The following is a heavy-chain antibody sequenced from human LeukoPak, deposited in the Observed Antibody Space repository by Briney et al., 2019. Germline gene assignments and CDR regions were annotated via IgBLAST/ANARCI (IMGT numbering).Heavy chain of an antibody. Sequence: GGSLRLSCAASGFTFSSYAMAWVRQAPGKGLEWVSSITIGGGRTYYADSVNGRFTISRDNSKNTLFLQMNSLGTEDTAIYHCARGGNWGYFDYWGQGTLVTVSS. CDR1: GFTFSSYA. CDR3: ARGGNWGYFDY. J-gene: IGHJ4*02. CDR2: ITIGGGRT. D-gene: IGHD7-27*01. V-gene: IGHV3-23*01.